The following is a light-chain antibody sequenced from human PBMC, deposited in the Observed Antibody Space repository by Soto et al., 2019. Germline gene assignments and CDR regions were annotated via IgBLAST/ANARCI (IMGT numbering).Light chain of an antibody. J-gene: IGKJ1*01. CDR3: QQYGSSGT. CDR2: GAS. V-gene: IGKV3-20*01. Sequence: PGGPGTLSCGASQSVTSNYLAWYQQKPGQAPRLLIYGASSRATGIPDRFSGSGSGTDFTLTISRLETEDFAVYYCQQYGSSGTFGQGTKVDIK. CDR1: QSVTSNY.